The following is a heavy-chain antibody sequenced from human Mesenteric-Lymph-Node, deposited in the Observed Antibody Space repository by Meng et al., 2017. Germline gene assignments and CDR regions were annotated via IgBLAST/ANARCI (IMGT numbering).Heavy chain of an antibody. J-gene: IGHJ2*01. CDR2: IYYSGST. CDR3: ARGQKGYFDL. V-gene: IGHV4-30-4*01. Sequence: QVQLQEAGPGLVKPSQTLSLTCSVSGGSISSGDSYWSWIRQPPGKGLEWIGYIYYSGSTYYNPSLRSRITISVDTSKNQFSLKLSSVTAADTAVYYCARGQKGYFDLWGRGTLVTVSS. CDR1: GGSISSGDSY.